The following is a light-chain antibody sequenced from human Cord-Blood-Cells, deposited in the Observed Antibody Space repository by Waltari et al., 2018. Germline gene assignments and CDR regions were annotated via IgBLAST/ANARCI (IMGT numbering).Light chain of an antibody. CDR3: QQSYSTPWT. Sequence: MTQSPSSLSASVGDRVTITCRASQSISSYLNWYQQKPGKAPKLLIYAASSLQSGVPSRFSGSGSGTDFTLTISSLQPEDFATYYCQQSYSTPWTFGQGTKLEIK. CDR2: AAS. CDR1: QSISSY. J-gene: IGKJ2*02. V-gene: IGKV1-39*01.